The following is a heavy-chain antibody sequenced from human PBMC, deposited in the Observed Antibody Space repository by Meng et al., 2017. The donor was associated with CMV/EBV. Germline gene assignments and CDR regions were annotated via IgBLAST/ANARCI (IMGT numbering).Heavy chain of an antibody. Sequence: SETLSLTCTVSGGSVSSGSYYWSWIRQPPGKGLEWIGYIYYSGSTSYNPSLKSRVTISVDTSKNQFSLKLSSVTAADTAVYYCARDRGYRLNYYYGMDVWGQGTTVTVSS. D-gene: IGHD3-22*01. V-gene: IGHV4-61*01. CDR2: IYYSGST. J-gene: IGHJ6*02. CDR3: ARDRGYRLNYYYGMDV. CDR1: GGSVSSGSYY.